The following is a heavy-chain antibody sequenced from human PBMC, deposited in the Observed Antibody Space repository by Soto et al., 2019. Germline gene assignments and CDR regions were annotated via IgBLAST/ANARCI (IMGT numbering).Heavy chain of an antibody. D-gene: IGHD3-22*01. J-gene: IGHJ1*01. CDR1: GFSLTANGMG. CDR2: IYWDDDI. CDR3: VHRDYYDSSGIHFQN. Sequence: GSGPTLVNPTQTLTLTCTFSGFSLTANGMGVGWIRQPPGKALEFLTLIYWDDDIRYSPSLRSRLTITKDTSKNQVVLKVTNMDPEDAGTYYCVHRDYYDSSGIHFQNWGQGTVVTAPQ. V-gene: IGHV2-5*02.